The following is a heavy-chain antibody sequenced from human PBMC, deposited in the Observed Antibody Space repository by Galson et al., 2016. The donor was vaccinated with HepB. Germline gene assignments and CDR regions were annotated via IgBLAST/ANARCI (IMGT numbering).Heavy chain of an antibody. J-gene: IGHJ5*02. CDR1: GFTLSSYW. CDR3: ARDLNPYGSSCESWFDP. D-gene: IGHD6-13*01. V-gene: IGHV3-7*04. CDR2: IKEDGSKE. Sequence: SLRLSCAGSGFTLSSYWMTWVRQAPGKGLEWVANIKEDGSKEYYVDSVKGRFTISRDNAKSSVYLQMHSMGVEDTAVYFCARDLNPYGSSCESWFDPWGQGTLVIVSS.